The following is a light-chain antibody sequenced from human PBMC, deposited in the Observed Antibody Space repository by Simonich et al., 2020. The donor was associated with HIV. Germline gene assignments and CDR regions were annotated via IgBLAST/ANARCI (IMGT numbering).Light chain of an antibody. CDR1: SSDVGGYNY. CDR3: CSFAGSVYV. V-gene: IGLV2-11*01. J-gene: IGLJ1*01. CDR2: DVS. Sequence: QSALTQPRSVSGSPGQSVTISCTGTSSDVGGYNYVSWYQQYPGKAPKLMIYDVSKRPSGVPDRFSGSKSGNTASLTISGLQAEDEADYYCCSFAGSVYVFGTGTKVTVL.